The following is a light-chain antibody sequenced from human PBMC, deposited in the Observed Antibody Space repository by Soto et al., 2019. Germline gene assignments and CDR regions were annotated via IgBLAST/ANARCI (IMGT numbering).Light chain of an antibody. V-gene: IGLV2-14*01. CDR1: SSDVGGYNY. Sequence: SALTQPASVSGSPGQSITISCTGTSSDVGGYNYVSWYQHHPGKAPKLMVYEVSNRPSGVSYRFSGSKSGNTASPTISGLQAEDETDYYCNSYTGSGIVFGTGTKVTVL. CDR2: EVS. CDR3: NSYTGSGIV. J-gene: IGLJ1*01.